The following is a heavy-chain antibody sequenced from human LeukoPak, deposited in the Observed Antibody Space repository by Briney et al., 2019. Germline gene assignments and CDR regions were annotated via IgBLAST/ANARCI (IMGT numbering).Heavy chain of an antibody. CDR3: ARVLFYYYDSSGYFDY. CDR1: GGSISSYY. D-gene: IGHD3-22*01. Sequence: SETLSLTCTVSGGSISSYYWSWIRQPPGKGLEWIGYIYYSGSTNYNPSLKSRVTISVDTSKNQFSLKLSSVTAADTAVYYCARVLFYYYDSSGYFDYWGQGTQVTVSS. J-gene: IGHJ4*02. V-gene: IGHV4-59*12. CDR2: IYYSGST.